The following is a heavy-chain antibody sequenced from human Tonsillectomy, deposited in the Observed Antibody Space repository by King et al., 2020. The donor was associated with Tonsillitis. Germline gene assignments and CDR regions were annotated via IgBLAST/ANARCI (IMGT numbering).Heavy chain of an antibody. V-gene: IGHV3-7*01. Sequence: VQLVESGGGLVQPGGSLRLSCVASGFTFRSYWMGWVRQAPGKGLEWVAYIKQDGSEQHYLDSVKGRLTISRDNAKNSLYLQMNSLRAEDTAVYYCTRGAAAPGPNSFDYWGQGTLVTVSS. CDR3: TRGAAAPGPNSFDY. D-gene: IGHD6-6*01. CDR1: GFTFRSYW. J-gene: IGHJ4*02. CDR2: IKQDGSEQ.